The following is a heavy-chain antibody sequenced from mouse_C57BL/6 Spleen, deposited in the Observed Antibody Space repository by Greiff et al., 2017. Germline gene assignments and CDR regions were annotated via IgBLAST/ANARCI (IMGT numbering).Heavy chain of an antibody. J-gene: IGHJ3*01. D-gene: IGHD2-3*01. V-gene: IGHV1-82*01. CDR2: IYPGDGDT. Sequence: VKLQQSGPELVKPGASVKISCKASGYAFSSSWMNWVKQRPGKGLEWIGRIYPGDGDTNYNGKFKGKATLTADKSSSTAYMQLSRLTSEDSAVYFCARDGFADWGQGTLVTVSA. CDR3: ARDGFAD. CDR1: GYAFSSSW.